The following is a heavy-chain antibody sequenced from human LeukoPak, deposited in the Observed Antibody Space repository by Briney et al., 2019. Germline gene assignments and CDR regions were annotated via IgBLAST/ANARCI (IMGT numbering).Heavy chain of an antibody. CDR2: IRSKAYGGTT. CDR3: TRDDYDILRY. Sequence: PGGSLRLSCTASGFTFGDYAMSWVRQAPGKGLEWVGFIRSKAYGGTTEYAASVKGRFTISRDDSKSIAYLQMNSLKTEDTAVYYCTRDDYDILRYWGQGTLVTVSS. CDR1: GFTFGDYA. D-gene: IGHD3-9*01. J-gene: IGHJ4*02. V-gene: IGHV3-49*04.